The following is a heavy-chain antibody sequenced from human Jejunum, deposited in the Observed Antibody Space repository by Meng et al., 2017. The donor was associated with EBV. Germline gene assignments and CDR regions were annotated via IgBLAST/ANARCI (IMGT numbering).Heavy chain of an antibody. D-gene: IGHD3-22*01. V-gene: IGHV3-23*01. CDR3: AKDFYYDTQALFGH. Sequence: EGQLCEAGGGLVQPGGSLRLSCIANGFTFSSYAMSWVRQAPGKGLEWVSGISGSGSNTYYADSVKGRFSISRDNSKNTLSLQLSSLRADDTAVYYCAKDFYYDTQALFGHWGQGTLVTVSS. J-gene: IGHJ4*02. CDR1: GFTFSSYA. CDR2: ISGSGSNT.